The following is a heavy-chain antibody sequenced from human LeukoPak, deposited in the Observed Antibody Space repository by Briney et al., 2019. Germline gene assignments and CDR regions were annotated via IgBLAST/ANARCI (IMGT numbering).Heavy chain of an antibody. D-gene: IGHD3-16*01. CDR2: IYYSGST. CDR1: GGSISSYY. CDR3: ARDFTGGTFDT. V-gene: IGHV4-59*01. J-gene: IGHJ3*02. Sequence: SETLSLTCTVSGGSISSYYWSWIRQPPGKGLEWIGYIYYSGSTNYNPSLKSRVTISVDTSKNQFSLKLSSVTAADTAVYYCARDFTGGTFDTWGQGTMVSVSS.